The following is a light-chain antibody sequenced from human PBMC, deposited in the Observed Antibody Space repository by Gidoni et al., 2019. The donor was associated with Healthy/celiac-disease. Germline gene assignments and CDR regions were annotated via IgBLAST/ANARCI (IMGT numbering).Light chain of an antibody. J-gene: IGKJ4*01. Sequence: EIVLTQPPGTLSLSPGERATLSCRASQSVSSSYLAWYQQNPGQTPRLLIYGASSRATGIPDRFSGSGSGTDFTLTISRLEPEDFAVYYCQQYGSSPLTFGGGTKVEIK. CDR3: QQYGSSPLT. CDR2: GAS. V-gene: IGKV3-20*01. CDR1: QSVSSSY.